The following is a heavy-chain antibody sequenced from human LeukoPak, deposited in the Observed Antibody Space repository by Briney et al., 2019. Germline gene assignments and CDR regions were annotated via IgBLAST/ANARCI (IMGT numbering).Heavy chain of an antibody. Sequence: GRSLRLSCAASGFTFSSYGMHWVRQAPGKGLEWVAVIWYDGSNKYYADSVKGRFTISRDNSKNTLYLQMNSLRAEDTVVYYCAREGRCGGDCYYDYWGQGTLVTVSS. J-gene: IGHJ4*02. CDR1: GFTFSSYG. CDR3: AREGRCGGDCYYDY. CDR2: IWYDGSNK. V-gene: IGHV3-33*01. D-gene: IGHD2-21*02.